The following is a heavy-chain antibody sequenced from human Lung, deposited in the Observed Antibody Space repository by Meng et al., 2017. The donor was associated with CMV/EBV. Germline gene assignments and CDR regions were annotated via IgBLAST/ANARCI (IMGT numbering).Heavy chain of an antibody. J-gene: IGHJ6*02. CDR2: ISWDGGST. D-gene: IGHD6-13*01. Sequence: GGSXRLSCAASGFTFDDHAMHWVRQAPGKGLEWISLISWDGGSTYYADSVKGRFTTSRDNSENSLYLQINRLRVEDTAVYYCAKATVSAAGFPHMDVWGQGXTVTVSS. CDR1: GFTFDDHA. V-gene: IGHV3-43D*03. CDR3: AKATVSAAGFPHMDV.